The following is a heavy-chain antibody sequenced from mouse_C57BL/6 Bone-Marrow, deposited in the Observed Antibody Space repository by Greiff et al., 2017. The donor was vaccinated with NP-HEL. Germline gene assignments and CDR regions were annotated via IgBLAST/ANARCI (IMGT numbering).Heavy chain of an antibody. CDR1: GYTFTSYW. CDR2: INPSNGGT. Sequence: QVQLQQSGTELVKPGASVKLSCKASGYTFTSYWMHWVKQRPGQGLEWIGNINPSNGGTNYNEKFKSKATLTVDKSSSTAYMQLSSLTSEDSAVYYCARGRTYDGYYLVWGTGTTVTVSS. D-gene: IGHD2-3*01. J-gene: IGHJ1*03. V-gene: IGHV1-53*01. CDR3: ARGRTYDGYYLV.